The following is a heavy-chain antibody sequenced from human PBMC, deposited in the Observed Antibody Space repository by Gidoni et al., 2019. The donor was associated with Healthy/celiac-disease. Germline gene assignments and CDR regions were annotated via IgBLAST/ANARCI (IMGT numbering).Heavy chain of an antibody. D-gene: IGHD5-12*01. CDR2: ISYDGSNK. Sequence: QVQLVESGGGVVQPGRSLRLSCAASGFTFSSYGMHWVRQAPGKGLEWVAVISYDGSNKYYADSVKGRFTISRDNSKNTLCLQMNSLRAEDTAVYYCAKAGTPHVRDGYNTYYYYYMDVWGKGTTVTVSS. V-gene: IGHV3-30*18. CDR1: GFTFSSYG. CDR3: AKAGTPHVRDGYNTYYYYYMDV. J-gene: IGHJ6*03.